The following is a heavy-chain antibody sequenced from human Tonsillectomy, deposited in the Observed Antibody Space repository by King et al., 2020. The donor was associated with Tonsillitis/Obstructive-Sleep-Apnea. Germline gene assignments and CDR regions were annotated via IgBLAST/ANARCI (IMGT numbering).Heavy chain of an antibody. CDR2: IWYDGSNK. CDR1: GFTFSSYG. Sequence: VQLVESGGGVVQPGRSLRLSCEASGFTFSSYGMHWVRQAPGKGLEGVAVIWYDGSNKYFADSVKGRFTISRDNSKNTLYLQMNSLRAEDTAVYYCAGVPAAMGYYYMDVWGKGTTVTVSS. J-gene: IGHJ6*03. CDR3: AGVPAAMGYYYMDV. D-gene: IGHD2-2*01. V-gene: IGHV3-33*01.